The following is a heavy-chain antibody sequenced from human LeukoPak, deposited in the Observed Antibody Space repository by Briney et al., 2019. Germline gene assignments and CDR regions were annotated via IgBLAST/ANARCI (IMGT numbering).Heavy chain of an antibody. CDR3: AREVGELSRNWFDP. D-gene: IGHD3-16*02. V-gene: IGHV4-61*02. CDR2: IYTSGST. Sequence: SETLSLTCTVSGGSINSGSYYWGWIRQPAGKGLEWIGRIYTSGSTNYNPSLKSRVTISGDTSKNQFSLKLSSVTAADTAVYYCAREVGELSRNWFDPWGQGTLVTVSS. J-gene: IGHJ5*02. CDR1: GGSINSGSYY.